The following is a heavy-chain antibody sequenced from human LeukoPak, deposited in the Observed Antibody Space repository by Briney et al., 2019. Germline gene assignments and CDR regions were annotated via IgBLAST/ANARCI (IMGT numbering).Heavy chain of an antibody. CDR1: GGSISSGGYY. J-gene: IGHJ5*02. Sequence: PSETLSLTCTVSGGSISSGGYYWSWIRQPPGKGLEWIGYIYHSVSTYYNPSLKSRVTISVDRSKNQFSLKLSSVTAADTAVYYCARDSRYDSSGHAPWGQGSLVIVSS. V-gene: IGHV4-30-2*01. D-gene: IGHD3-22*01. CDR2: IYHSVST. CDR3: ARDSRYDSSGHAP.